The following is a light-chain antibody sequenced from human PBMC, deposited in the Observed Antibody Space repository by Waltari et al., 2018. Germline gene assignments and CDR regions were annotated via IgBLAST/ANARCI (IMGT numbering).Light chain of an antibody. Sequence: QSALTQPASVSGSPGQSVTIFCAGTSNDVGGYNSFSWYQEHPGKAPRVIIYDVSDRPSGVSDRFSGSKSGNTASLTISGLQAEDEADYYCSSQSSNDVVLFGGGTKLTVL. CDR3: SSQSSNDVVL. J-gene: IGLJ2*01. CDR2: DVS. CDR1: SNDVGGYNS. V-gene: IGLV2-14*01.